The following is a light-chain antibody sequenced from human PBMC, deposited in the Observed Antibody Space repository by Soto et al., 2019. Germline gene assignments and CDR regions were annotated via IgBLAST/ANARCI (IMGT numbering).Light chain of an antibody. J-gene: IGLJ2*01. CDR2: GHN. Sequence: QSVLTQPPSVSGAPGQRVTISCTGSYSNIGAGYEVHWYQQVPGTAPKLLVSGHNNRPSGVPDRFFGSKSGTSASLTIIGLQAEDETQYYCAAWDDSLNVLVFGGGTKLTVL. V-gene: IGLV1-40*01. CDR3: AAWDDSLNVLV. CDR1: YSNIGAGYE.